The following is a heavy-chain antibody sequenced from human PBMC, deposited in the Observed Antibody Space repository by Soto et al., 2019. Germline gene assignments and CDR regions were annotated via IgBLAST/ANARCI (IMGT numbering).Heavy chain of an antibody. Sequence: PGGSLRLSCAASGFTFSGYAMHWVRQAPGKGLEYVSSINHNGGTTYYAHSVKGRFTISRDNAKNSLYLQMNSLRAEDTAVYYCARESYDSSGYIDYWGQGTLVTVSS. CDR3: ARESYDSSGYIDY. CDR2: INHNGGTT. CDR1: GFTFSGYA. J-gene: IGHJ4*02. D-gene: IGHD3-22*01. V-gene: IGHV3-64*01.